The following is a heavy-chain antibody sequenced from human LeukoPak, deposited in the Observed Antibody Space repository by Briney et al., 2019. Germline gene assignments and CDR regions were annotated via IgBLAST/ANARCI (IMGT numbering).Heavy chain of an antibody. V-gene: IGHV3-30*02. CDR3: AKIPSAVPGRGFDY. J-gene: IGHJ4*02. D-gene: IGHD6-19*01. CDR2: IRYDGTNK. Sequence: GGSLRLSCAASGFTFSSYGMHWVRQAPGKGLEWVAFIRYDGTNKYYADSVRGRFTIARDNSKNTLYLKMNSPRADATAVYYCAKIPSAVPGRGFDYWGQGTLVTVSS. CDR1: GFTFSSYG.